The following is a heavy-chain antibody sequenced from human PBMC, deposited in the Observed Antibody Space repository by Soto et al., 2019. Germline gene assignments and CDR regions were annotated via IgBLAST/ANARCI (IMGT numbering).Heavy chain of an antibody. CDR2: ISSSSSTI. CDR3: ARDLSIAAAGHKYYYYGMDV. CDR1: GFTFSSYS. Sequence: PGGSLRLSCAASGFTFSSYSITWVRQAPGKGLEWVSYISSSSSTIYYADSVKGRFTISRDNAKNSLYLQMNSLRDEDTAVYYCARDLSIAAAGHKYYYYGMDVWGQGTTVTVSS. J-gene: IGHJ6*02. V-gene: IGHV3-48*02. D-gene: IGHD6-13*01.